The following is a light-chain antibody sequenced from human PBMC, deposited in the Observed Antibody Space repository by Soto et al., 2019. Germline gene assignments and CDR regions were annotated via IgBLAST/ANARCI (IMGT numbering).Light chain of an antibody. CDR3: QQYGSSLWT. CDR1: QSVSSSY. Sequence: EIVFTQSPGTLSLSPGERARLSCRASQSVSSSYLAWYQQKPGQAPRLLIYGASSRATGIPDRFSGSGSGTDFTLTISRLEPEDFAVYYCQQYGSSLWTFGQGTKVDI. CDR2: GAS. J-gene: IGKJ1*01. V-gene: IGKV3-20*01.